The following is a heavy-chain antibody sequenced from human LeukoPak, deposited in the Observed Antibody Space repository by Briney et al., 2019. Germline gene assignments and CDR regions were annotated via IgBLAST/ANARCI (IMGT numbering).Heavy chain of an antibody. D-gene: IGHD6-13*01. J-gene: IGHJ4*02. V-gene: IGHV4-59*08. Sequence: SETLSLTCTVSGGSISSYYLSWIRQPPGKGLEWLGYIYYSGSTNYNPSLKSRVTISVDTSKNQFSVKLSSVTAADTAVYYCARLVVSTWYHEVLLGRDYWGQGTLVTVSS. CDR3: ARLVVSTWYHEVLLGRDY. CDR1: GGSISSYY. CDR2: IYYSGST.